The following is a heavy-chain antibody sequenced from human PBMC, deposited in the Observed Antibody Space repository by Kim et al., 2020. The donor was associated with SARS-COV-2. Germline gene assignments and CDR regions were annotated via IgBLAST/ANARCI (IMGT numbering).Heavy chain of an antibody. V-gene: IGHV3-13*01. J-gene: IGHJ4*02. Sequence: YPGSVKGRFTISRENAKNSLYLQMNSLRAGDTAVYYCARGSSYGHPDFDYWGQGTLVTVSS. D-gene: IGHD5-18*01. CDR3: ARGSSYGHPDFDY.